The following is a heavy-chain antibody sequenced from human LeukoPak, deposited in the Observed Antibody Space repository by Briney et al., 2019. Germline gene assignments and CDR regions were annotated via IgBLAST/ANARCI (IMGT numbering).Heavy chain of an antibody. Sequence: GGSLRLSCAASGFTFSSYAMSWVRQAPGEGLEWVSVIYSGGDTYHADSVKGRFTLSRDNSKNTLYLQMNSLRAEDTAVYYCARDPDAWGQGTLVTVSS. CDR3: ARDPDA. V-gene: IGHV3-66*01. CDR2: IYSGGDT. CDR1: GFTFSSYA. J-gene: IGHJ5*02.